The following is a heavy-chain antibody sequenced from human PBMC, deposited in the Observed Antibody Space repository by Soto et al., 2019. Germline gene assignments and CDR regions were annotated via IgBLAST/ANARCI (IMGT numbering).Heavy chain of an antibody. J-gene: IGHJ4*02. CDR3: ARRYGDPSSSAGFDY. Sequence: QVQLVQSGTEVKKSGASVKVSCKASGYAFTSYSVSWVRQAPGQGLEWMGSISTYSGKTNYVQSLQGRVTMTTDTSTTTAYLDLRSLRPEDTAIYYCARRYGDPSSSAGFDYWGQGTLVTVSS. V-gene: IGHV1-18*01. CDR1: GYAFTSYS. D-gene: IGHD2-21*02. CDR2: ISTYSGKT.